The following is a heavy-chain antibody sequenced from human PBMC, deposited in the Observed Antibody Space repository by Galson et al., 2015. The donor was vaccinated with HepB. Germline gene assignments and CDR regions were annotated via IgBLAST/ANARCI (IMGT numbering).Heavy chain of an antibody. CDR2: ISSSSSYI. Sequence: SLRLSCAASGFTFSRYSMNWVRQAPGKGLEWVSSISSSSSYIYYADSVKGRFTISRDNAKNSLYLQMNSLRAEDTAVYYCASFGYSSSWKYYGMDVWGQGTTVTVSS. D-gene: IGHD6-13*01. CDR3: ASFGYSSSWKYYGMDV. CDR1: GFTFSRYS. J-gene: IGHJ6*02. V-gene: IGHV3-21*01.